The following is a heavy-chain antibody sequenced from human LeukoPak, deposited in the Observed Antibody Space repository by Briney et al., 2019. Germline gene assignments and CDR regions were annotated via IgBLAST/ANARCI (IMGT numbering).Heavy chain of an antibody. Sequence: GGSLRLSCAASGFTFSSYAMHWVRQAPGKGLEWVAVISYDGSNKYYADSVKGRFTISRDNSKNTLYLQMNSLRAEDTAVYYCARDLAWVVVAAIDYYYGMDVWGLGTTVTVSS. J-gene: IGHJ6*02. CDR3: ARDLAWVVVAAIDYYYGMDV. CDR2: ISYDGSNK. CDR1: GFTFSSYA. V-gene: IGHV3-30-3*01. D-gene: IGHD2-15*01.